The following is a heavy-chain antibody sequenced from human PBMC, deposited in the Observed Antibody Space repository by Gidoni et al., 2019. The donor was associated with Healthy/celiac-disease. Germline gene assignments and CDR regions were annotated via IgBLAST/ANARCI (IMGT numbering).Heavy chain of an antibody. Sequence: QAQRVASGAGVEKPGAAVEVSCKASGYTFTGYYMHWVRPAPGQGLEWMGWSNPNSVGTYYAQKFQGWVTMTRDTSISTAYMELIRLRSDDTAVYYCARDGDYYDSSGYPYWGQGTLVTVSS. D-gene: IGHD3-22*01. CDR2: SNPNSVGT. V-gene: IGHV1-2*04. CDR1: GYTFTGYY. J-gene: IGHJ4*02. CDR3: ARDGDYYDSSGYPY.